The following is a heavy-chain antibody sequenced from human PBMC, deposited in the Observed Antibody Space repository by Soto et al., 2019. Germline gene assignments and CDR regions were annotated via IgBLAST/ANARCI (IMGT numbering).Heavy chain of an antibody. V-gene: IGHV4-30-2*01. Sequence: WTWIRQPPGKGLEWIGYIYHSGSTFYNPSLKGRVTISVDRSKDQFSLKLSSVTAADTAVYYCARYCSGGSCYAYGMDVWGQGTTVTVSS. CDR3: ARYCSGGSCYAYGMDV. CDR2: IYHSGST. D-gene: IGHD2-15*01. J-gene: IGHJ6*02.